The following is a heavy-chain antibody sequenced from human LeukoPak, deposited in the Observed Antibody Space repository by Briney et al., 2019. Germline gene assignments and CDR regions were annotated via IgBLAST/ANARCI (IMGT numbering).Heavy chain of an antibody. V-gene: IGHV4-34*01. CDR1: GGSFSGYY. CDR2: INHSGST. J-gene: IGHJ4*02. CDR3: ARVRRLQGFDC. Sequence: SETLSLTCAVYGGSFSGYYWSWIRQPPGKGLEWIGEINHSGSTNYNPSLKSRVTISVDTSKNQFSLKLSSVTAADTAVYYCARVRRLQGFDCWGQGTLVTVSS. D-gene: IGHD6-25*01.